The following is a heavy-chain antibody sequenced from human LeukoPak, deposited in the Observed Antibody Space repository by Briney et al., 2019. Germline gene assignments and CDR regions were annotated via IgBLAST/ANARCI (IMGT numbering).Heavy chain of an antibody. Sequence: RASVKVSCKASGYTFTSYYMHWGRQAPGQGLEWMGIINPSGGSTSYAQKFQGRVTMTRDTSTSTVYMELSSLRSEDTAVYYCARLADYYDSSGYEHFDYWGQGTLVTVSS. J-gene: IGHJ4*02. CDR2: INPSGGST. CDR1: GYTFTSYY. CDR3: ARLADYYDSSGYEHFDY. D-gene: IGHD3-22*01. V-gene: IGHV1-46*01.